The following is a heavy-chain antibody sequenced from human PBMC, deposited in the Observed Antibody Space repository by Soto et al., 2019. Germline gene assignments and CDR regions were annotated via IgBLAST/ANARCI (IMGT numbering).Heavy chain of an antibody. V-gene: IGHV1-3*01. CDR2: INAGNGNT. D-gene: IGHD6-13*01. Sequence: ASVKVSCKASGYTFTGYAMHWVRQAPGQRLEWMGWINAGNGNTKYSQKFQGRVTITRDTSASTAYMELSSLRSEDTAVYYCARGGLGYSSSTSLDYWGQGTLVTVSS. CDR1: GYTFTGYA. J-gene: IGHJ4*02. CDR3: ARGGLGYSSSTSLDY.